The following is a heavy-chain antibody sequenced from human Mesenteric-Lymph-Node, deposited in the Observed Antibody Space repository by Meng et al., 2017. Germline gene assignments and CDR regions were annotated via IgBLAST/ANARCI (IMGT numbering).Heavy chain of an antibody. D-gene: IGHD6-19*01. CDR1: GFTFDDYA. J-gene: IGHJ4*02. Sequence: SLKISCAASGFTFDDYAMHWVRQAPGKGLEWVSGISWNTGSIGYADSAKGRFTISRDNAKNSLYLQMKSLRAEDTALYYCARDPHSGWAYWGQGTLVTVSS. CDR2: ISWNTGSI. V-gene: IGHV3-9*01. CDR3: ARDPHSGWAY.